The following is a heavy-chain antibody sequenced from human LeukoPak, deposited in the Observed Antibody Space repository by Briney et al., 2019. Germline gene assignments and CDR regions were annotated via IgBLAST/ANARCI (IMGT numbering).Heavy chain of an antibody. CDR1: GYTFTSYA. D-gene: IGHD3-10*01. J-gene: IGHJ4*02. V-gene: IGHV1-3*01. CDR3: ARNVGSLWFGELFDY. Sequence: ASVKVSCEASGYTFTSYAMHWVRQAPGQRLEWMGWINAGNGNTKYSQKFQGRVTITRDTSASTAYMELSSLRSEDTAVYYCARNVGSLWFGELFDYWGQGTLVTVSS. CDR2: INAGNGNT.